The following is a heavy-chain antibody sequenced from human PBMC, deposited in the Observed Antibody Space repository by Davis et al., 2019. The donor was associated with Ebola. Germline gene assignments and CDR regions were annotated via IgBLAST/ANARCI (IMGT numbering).Heavy chain of an antibody. Sequence: PGGSLRLSCAASGFTFSSYGMHWVRQAPGKGLEWVAVIWYDGSNKYYADSVKGRFTISRDNSKNTLYLQMNSLRAEDTAVYYCARETWVGYCSSTSCYTRPQYFDYWGQGTLVTVSS. CDR3: ARETWVGYCSSTSCYTRPQYFDY. V-gene: IGHV3-33*01. D-gene: IGHD2-2*02. J-gene: IGHJ4*02. CDR2: IWYDGSNK. CDR1: GFTFSSYG.